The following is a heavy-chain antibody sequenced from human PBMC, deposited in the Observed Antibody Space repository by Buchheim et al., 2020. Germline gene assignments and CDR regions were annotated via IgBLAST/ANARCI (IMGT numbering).Heavy chain of an antibody. V-gene: IGHV4-39*01. J-gene: IGHJ4*02. CDR2: IYYSGST. CDR1: GGSISSSSYY. Sequence: QLQLQESGPGLVKPSETLSLTCTVSGGSISSSSYYWGWIRQPPGKGLEWIGSIYYSGSTYYNPSLKSRVTISVDTSKNQFSLKLSSVTAADTAVYYCATGAGPIWFGELFYDWGQGTL. CDR3: ATGAGPIWFGELFYD. D-gene: IGHD3-10*01.